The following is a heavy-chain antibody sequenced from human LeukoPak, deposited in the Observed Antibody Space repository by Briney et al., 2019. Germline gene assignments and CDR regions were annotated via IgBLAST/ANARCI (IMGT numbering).Heavy chain of an antibody. J-gene: IGHJ4*02. V-gene: IGHV3-9*01. D-gene: IGHD1-14*01. CDR3: AEDANPSGALFDF. Sequence: GKSLRLSCAASGFTFDDYAMHWVRQAPGKGLEWVSGISWNGGSIGYADSVKGRFTISRDNAKNSLYLQVNSLRVEDTAFYYCAEDANPSGALFDFWGQGTLVTVSS. CDR2: ISWNGGSI. CDR1: GFTFDDYA.